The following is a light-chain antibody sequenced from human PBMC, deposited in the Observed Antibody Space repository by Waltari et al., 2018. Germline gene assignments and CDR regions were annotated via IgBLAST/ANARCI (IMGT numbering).Light chain of an antibody. J-gene: IGKJ2*01. Sequence: DIQMTHSPSTLSASVGDRVTIICRASPSISGCLAWYQQKPGKAPKLLIYQASTLQGGVPSSFSGSGSGTEFTLIISSLQPDDFATYYCQQYYSYPYTFGQGTKLEFK. CDR3: QQYYSYPYT. CDR2: QAS. V-gene: IGKV1-5*02. CDR1: PSISGC.